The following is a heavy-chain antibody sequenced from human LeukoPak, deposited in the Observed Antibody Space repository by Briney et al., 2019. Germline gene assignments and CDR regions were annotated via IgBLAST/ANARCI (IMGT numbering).Heavy chain of an antibody. V-gene: IGHV1-2*02. CDR1: GYTFTDYY. Sequence: ASVKVSCKASGYTFTDYYIHWVRQAPGQGLEWMAWMNSNSGGTSYAQKFQGRVTMTRDTSISTAYMELSRLRFDDTAVYYCARNKEGKSLDYWGQGTLVTVSS. CDR2: MNSNSGGT. J-gene: IGHJ4*02. CDR3: ARNKEGKSLDY.